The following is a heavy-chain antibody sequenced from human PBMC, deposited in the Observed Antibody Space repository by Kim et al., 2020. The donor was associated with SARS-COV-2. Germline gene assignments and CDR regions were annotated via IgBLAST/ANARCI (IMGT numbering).Heavy chain of an antibody. CDR2: ISYDGSNK. J-gene: IGHJ6*02. CDR1: GFTFSSYG. D-gene: IGHD5-12*01. Sequence: GGSLRLSCAASGFTFSSYGMHWVRQAPGKGLEWVAVISYDGSNKYYADSVKGRFTISRDNSKNTLYLQMNSLRAEDTAVYYCARGRPVRFRDGYNPSISATFYGMDVWGQGTTVTVSS. V-gene: IGHV3-33*05. CDR3: ARGRPVRFRDGYNPSISATFYGMDV.